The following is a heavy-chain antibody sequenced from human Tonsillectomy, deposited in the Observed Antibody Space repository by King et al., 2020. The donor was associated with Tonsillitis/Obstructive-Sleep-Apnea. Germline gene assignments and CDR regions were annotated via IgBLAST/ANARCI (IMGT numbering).Heavy chain of an antibody. D-gene: IGHD3-10*01. CDR3: ARHSGRPYYYYYMDV. Sequence: QLQESGPGLVKPSETLSLTCTVSGGSISSSSYYWGWIRQPPGKGLEWIGSIYYSGSTYYNPALKSRVTRSVDTSKNQFSLKLSAVTAADTAVYYCARHSGRPYYYYYMDVWGKGTTVTVSS. CDR2: IYYSGST. V-gene: IGHV4-39*01. CDR1: GGSISSSSYY. J-gene: IGHJ6*03.